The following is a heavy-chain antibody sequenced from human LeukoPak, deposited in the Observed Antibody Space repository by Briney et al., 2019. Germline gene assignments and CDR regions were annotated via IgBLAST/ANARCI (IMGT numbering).Heavy chain of an antibody. CDR3: VTSWCRQQRDY. J-gene: IGHJ4*02. D-gene: IGHD2-8*01. CDR2: MSPDGSDK. V-gene: IGHV3-7*01. Sequence: GGSLRLSCAASGFTFSSYWMSWVRQAPGKGLEWVADMSPDGSDKTYVDSVKGRLTISRDNAKQSLYLQMDSLTAEDTAVYYCVTSWCRQQRDYWGQGTLVTVSS. CDR1: GFTFSSYW.